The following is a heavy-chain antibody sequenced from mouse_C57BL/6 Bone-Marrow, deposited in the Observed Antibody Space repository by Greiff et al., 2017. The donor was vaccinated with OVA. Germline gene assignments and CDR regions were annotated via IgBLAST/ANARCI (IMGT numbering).Heavy chain of an antibody. CDR1: GFNITDYY. Sequence: VQLQQSGAELVRPGASVKLSCTASGFNITDYYMHWVKQRPEQGLEWIGRLDPEDGDTEYAPKFQGKATMTADTSSNTAYLQLSSLTSEDTAVYYCTTSYYGSSWAYWGQGTLVTVSA. J-gene: IGHJ3*01. V-gene: IGHV14-1*01. D-gene: IGHD1-1*01. CDR3: TTSYYGSSWAY. CDR2: LDPEDGDT.